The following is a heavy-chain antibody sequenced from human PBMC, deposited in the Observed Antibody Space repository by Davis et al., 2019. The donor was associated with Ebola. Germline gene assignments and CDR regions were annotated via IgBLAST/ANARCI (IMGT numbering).Heavy chain of an antibody. CDR2: IYYSGST. CDR1: GGSFSGYY. J-gene: IGHJ4*02. CDR3: ARQVAEYYYDSSGYYTIPGPFDY. Sequence: SETLSLTCAVYGGSFSGYYWSWIRQPPGKGLEWIGSIYYSGSTYYNPSLKSRVTISVDTSKNQFSLKLSSVTAADTAVYYCARQVAEYYYDSSGYYTIPGPFDYWGQGTLVTVSS. V-gene: IGHV4-34*01. D-gene: IGHD3-22*01.